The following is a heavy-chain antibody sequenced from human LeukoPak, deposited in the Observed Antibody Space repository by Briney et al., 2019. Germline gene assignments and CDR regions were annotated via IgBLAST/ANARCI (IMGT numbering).Heavy chain of an antibody. CDR1: GGSFSGYY. Sequence: SETLSLTCAVYGGSFSGYYWSWIRQPPGKGLEWIGEINHSGSTNYNPSLKSRVTISVDTSKNQFSLKLSSVTAADTAVYYCARHVKMITFGGVIDNWGQGTLVTVSS. CDR3: ARHVKMITFGGVIDN. J-gene: IGHJ4*02. CDR2: INHSGST. D-gene: IGHD3-16*02. V-gene: IGHV4-34*01.